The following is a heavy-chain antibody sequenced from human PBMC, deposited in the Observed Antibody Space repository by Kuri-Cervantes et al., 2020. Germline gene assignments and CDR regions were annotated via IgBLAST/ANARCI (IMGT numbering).Heavy chain of an antibody. Sequence: SETLSLTCAVYGGSFSGYYWSWIRQPPGKGLEWIGEINHSGSTNYNPSLKSRVTISVDTSKNQFSLKLSSVTAADTAVYYCARAPRGGDAFDIWGQGTMVTVSS. CDR2: INHSGST. J-gene: IGHJ3*02. V-gene: IGHV4-34*01. D-gene: IGHD3-10*01. CDR3: ARAPRGGDAFDI. CDR1: GGSFSGYY.